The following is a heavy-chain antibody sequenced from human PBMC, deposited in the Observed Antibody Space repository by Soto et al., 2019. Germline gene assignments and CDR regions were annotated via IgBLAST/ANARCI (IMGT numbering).Heavy chain of an antibody. CDR3: ARGSGSYSSNLDY. J-gene: IGHJ4*02. CDR2: FYYTGTT. Sequence: SETLSLTCTVSGGSISSYYWSWIRQPPGKGLEWIASFYYTGTTYYNPSLKSRVTISPDTSKNQFSLNLNSMTAADTAVYYCARGSGSYSSNLDYWGQGTLVTVSS. D-gene: IGHD1-26*01. V-gene: IGHV4-59*01. CDR1: GGSISSYY.